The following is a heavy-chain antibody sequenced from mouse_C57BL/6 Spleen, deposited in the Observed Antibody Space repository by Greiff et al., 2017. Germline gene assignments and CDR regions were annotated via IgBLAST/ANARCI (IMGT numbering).Heavy chain of an antibody. J-gene: IGHJ2*01. D-gene: IGHD1-1*01. Sequence: QVQLQQPGAELVRPGSSVKLSCKASGYTFTSYWMHWVKQRPIQGLEWIGNIDPSDSETHYNQKFKDKATLTVDKSSSTAYMQLSSLTSEDSTVYYCARLGCYGSGQSYYFDYWGQGTTLTVSS. V-gene: IGHV1-52*01. CDR3: ARLGCYGSGQSYYFDY. CDR1: GYTFTSYW. CDR2: IDPSDSET.